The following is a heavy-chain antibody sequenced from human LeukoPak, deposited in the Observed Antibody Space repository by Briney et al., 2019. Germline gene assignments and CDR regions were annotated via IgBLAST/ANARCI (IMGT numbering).Heavy chain of an antibody. CDR2: INVYSGNT. J-gene: IGHJ4*02. Sequence: ASVKVSCKTSGYTLTSYGISWVRQAPGQGLEWMGRINVYSGNTNYAQKFQGRVTMTTDRSMTTAYMELRSLRSDDTAVYYCARDPRARGKSYYHDYSGPVDYGGQGTLVTVSS. D-gene: IGHD3-22*01. V-gene: IGHV1-18*01. CDR3: ARDPRARGKSYYHDYSGPVDY. CDR1: GYTLTSYG.